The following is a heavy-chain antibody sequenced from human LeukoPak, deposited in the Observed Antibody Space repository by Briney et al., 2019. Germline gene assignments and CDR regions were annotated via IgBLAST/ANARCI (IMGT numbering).Heavy chain of an antibody. D-gene: IGHD5-24*01. CDR2: VYYSGST. J-gene: IGHJ4*02. V-gene: IGHV4-38-2*02. Sequence: SETLSLTCTVSGNSISSGYYWDWIRQPPGKGLQWIGSVYYSGSTYYNPSLKSRVTISVDTSKNQFSLKLSSVTAADTAVYYCARPRRDGYNFPPYFDYWGQGTLVTVSS. CDR3: ARPRRDGYNFPPYFDY. CDR1: GNSISSGYY.